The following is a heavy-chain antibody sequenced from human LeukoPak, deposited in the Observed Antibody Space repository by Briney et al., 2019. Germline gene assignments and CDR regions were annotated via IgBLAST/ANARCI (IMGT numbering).Heavy chain of an antibody. D-gene: IGHD2-2*01. CDR3: ALRTPFDY. Sequence: GGSLRLSCAVSGLTFSSSWMDWVRQAPGKGLEWVASINPDGNKKYSADSVKGRFTISRDNAENSLYLQMNSLRVEDTAFYYCALRTPFDYWGQGTLVTVSS. J-gene: IGHJ4*02. CDR2: INPDGNKK. V-gene: IGHV3-7*01. CDR1: GLTFSSSW.